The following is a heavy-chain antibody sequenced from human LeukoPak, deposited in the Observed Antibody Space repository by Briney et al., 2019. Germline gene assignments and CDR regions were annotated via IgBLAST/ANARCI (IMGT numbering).Heavy chain of an antibody. Sequence: GGSLRLSCAASGFTFSSYEMNWVRQAPGKGLEWVSYISSSGSTIYYADSVKGRFTISRDNAKNSLYLQMNSQRAEDTAVYYCARVGWGLFDYWGQGTLVTVSS. CDR1: GFTFSSYE. J-gene: IGHJ4*02. D-gene: IGHD7-27*01. CDR2: ISSSGSTI. CDR3: ARVGWGLFDY. V-gene: IGHV3-48*03.